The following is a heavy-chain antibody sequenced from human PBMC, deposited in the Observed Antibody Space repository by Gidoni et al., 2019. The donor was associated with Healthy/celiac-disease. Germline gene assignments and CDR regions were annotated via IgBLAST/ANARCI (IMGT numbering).Heavy chain of an antibody. V-gene: IGHV4-30-2*01. CDR1: GGSISSGGYS. CDR2: IYHSGST. D-gene: IGHD2-2*01. Sequence: QLQLQESGSGLVKPSQTLSLTCAVSGGSISSGGYSWSWIRQPPGKGLEWIGYIYHSGSTYYNPSLKSRVTISVDRSKNQFSLKLSSETAADTAVYYCARGPVVPAATWFDPWGQGTLVTVSS. J-gene: IGHJ5*02. CDR3: ARGPVVPAATWFDP.